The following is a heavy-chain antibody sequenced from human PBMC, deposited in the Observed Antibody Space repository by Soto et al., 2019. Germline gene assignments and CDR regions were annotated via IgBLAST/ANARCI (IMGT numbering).Heavy chain of an antibody. D-gene: IGHD7-27*01. CDR1: GFTFSNYW. J-gene: IGHJ4*02. Sequence: GGSLRLSCAAAGFTFSNYWTHWVRQAAGRGLVWVSRIIGDGSTTTYADFVNGRFTISRDNAKNTLYLQMDSLGADDTAVYYCTRGGTSATYWGLFDYWLQRALVTVSS. CDR2: IIGDGSTT. CDR3: TRGGTSATYWGLFDY. V-gene: IGHV3-74*01.